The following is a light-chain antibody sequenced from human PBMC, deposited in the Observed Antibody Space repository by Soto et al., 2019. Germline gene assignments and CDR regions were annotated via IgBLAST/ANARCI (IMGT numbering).Light chain of an antibody. Sequence: ELTQPPSVSVSPGQTARIACSGDELPKEYAYWYQQKPGQAPLLVIYKDTERPSGIPERFSASSSGTTVTLTISGVQAEDEGDYYCLSADSSRLYVFGTGTKVTVL. CDR1: ELPKEY. J-gene: IGLJ1*01. V-gene: IGLV3-25*02. CDR2: KDT. CDR3: LSADSSRLYV.